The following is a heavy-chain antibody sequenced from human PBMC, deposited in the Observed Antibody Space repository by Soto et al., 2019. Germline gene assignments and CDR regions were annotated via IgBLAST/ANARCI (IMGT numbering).Heavy chain of an antibody. V-gene: IGHV4-59*01. J-gene: IGHJ4*02. CDR2: IYYSGST. D-gene: IGHD6-19*01. CDR3: ASRYGSVFDS. CDR1: GGSINNYY. Sequence: QVQLQVSGPGLVKPSETLSLTCTVSGGSINNYYWSWIRQPPGKGLEWIGYIYYSGSTNYNPSLXGXAXRXXDPSKTQFSLKLSSVTAAETAVYYCASRYGSVFDSWGQGTLVTVSS.